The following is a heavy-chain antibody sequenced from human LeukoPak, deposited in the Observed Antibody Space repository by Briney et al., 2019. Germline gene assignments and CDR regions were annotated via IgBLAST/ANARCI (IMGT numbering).Heavy chain of an antibody. J-gene: IGHJ4*02. V-gene: IGHV1-46*03. CDR3: ASGFCSGGSCYSYYY. Sequence: ASVKVSCKASGYTFSTYYMHWVRQAPGQGLEWMGVIDPSGGSTNYERKFQGRVTMNSDTSTSTVYMELSSLRSEDTAVYYCASGFCSGGSCYSYYYEGQGPLVTVTS. D-gene: IGHD2-15*01. CDR1: GYTFSTYY. CDR2: IDPSGGST.